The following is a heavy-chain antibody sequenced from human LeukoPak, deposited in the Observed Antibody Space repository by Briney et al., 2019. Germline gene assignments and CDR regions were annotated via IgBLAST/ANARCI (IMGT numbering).Heavy chain of an antibody. V-gene: IGHV3-48*03. CDR3: ARDGGYGSGGSCYSGEYYYYGMDV. Sequence: PGGSLRLSCAASGFTFSSYEMNWVRQAPGKGLEWVSYISSSGSTIYYADSVKGRFTISRDNAKNSLYLQMNSLRAEDTAVYYCARDGGYGSGGSCYSGEYYYYGMDVWGQGTTVTVSS. J-gene: IGHJ6*02. D-gene: IGHD2-15*01. CDR1: GFTFSSYE. CDR2: ISSSGSTI.